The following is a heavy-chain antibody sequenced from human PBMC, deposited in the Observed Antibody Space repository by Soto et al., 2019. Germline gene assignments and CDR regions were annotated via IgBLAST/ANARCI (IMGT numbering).Heavy chain of an antibody. D-gene: IGHD3-10*01. Sequence: GGSLRLSCAASGFTFSSYAMHWVRQAPGKGLEWVAVISYDGSNKYYADSVKGRFTISRDNSKNTLYLQMNSLRAEDTAVYYCARAGDPGDYYYYGMDVWGQGTTVTVSS. CDR3: ARAGDPGDYYYYGMDV. CDR1: GFTFSSYA. J-gene: IGHJ6*02. CDR2: ISYDGSNK. V-gene: IGHV3-30-3*01.